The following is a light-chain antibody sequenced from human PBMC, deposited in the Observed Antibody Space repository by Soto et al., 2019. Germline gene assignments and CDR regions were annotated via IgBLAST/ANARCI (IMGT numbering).Light chain of an antibody. CDR3: SSYTSSNTLAV. Sequence: QSALTQPASVSGSPGQSITISCTGTNSDVGGYNYVSWYQQHPGKAPKLMIYEVSYRPSGVSNRFSGSKSGNTASLTISGLQPEDEAEYYCSSYTSSNTLAVFGTGTKLTVL. V-gene: IGLV2-14*01. J-gene: IGLJ1*01. CDR1: NSDVGGYNY. CDR2: EVS.